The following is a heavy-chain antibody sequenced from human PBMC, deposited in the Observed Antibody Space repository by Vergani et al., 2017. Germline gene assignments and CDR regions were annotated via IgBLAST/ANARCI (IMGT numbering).Heavy chain of an antibody. CDR2: INHSGST. CDR1: GGSFSGYY. CDR3: ARGGGELRYFDWLKNGMDV. D-gene: IGHD3-9*01. J-gene: IGHJ6*02. Sequence: QVQLQQWGAGLLKPSETLSLTCVVYGGSFSGYYWSWIRQPPGKGLEWIGEINHSGSTNYNPSLKSRVTISVDTSKNQFSLKLSFVTAADTAVYYCARGGGELRYFDWLKNGMDVWGQGTTVTVSS. V-gene: IGHV4-34*01.